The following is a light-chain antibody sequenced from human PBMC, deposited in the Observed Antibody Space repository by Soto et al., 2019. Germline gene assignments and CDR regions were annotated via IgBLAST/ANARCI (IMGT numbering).Light chain of an antibody. CDR1: GSDVGGYNF. CDR2: DVN. V-gene: IGLV2-14*03. CDR3: CSYASPGTRVI. J-gene: IGLJ2*01. Sequence: QSALTQPASVSGSPGQSITISCTGTGSDVGGYNFVSWYQQHPGKAPKLMIYDVNIRPSGVSNRFSGSKSGNTASLTISGLQAEDEADYYCCSYASPGTRVIVGGGTKLTVL.